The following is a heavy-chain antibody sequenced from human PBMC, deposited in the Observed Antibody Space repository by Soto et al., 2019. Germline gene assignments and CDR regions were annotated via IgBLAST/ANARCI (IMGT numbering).Heavy chain of an antibody. CDR2: ISPMFGAA. V-gene: IGHV1-69*19. D-gene: IGHD3-10*01. CDR3: AREVQVHTPAFGY. CDR1: GGTFNTYA. J-gene: IGHJ4*02. Sequence: QVQLVQSGAEMKKPGSSVKVSCQSSGGTFNTYAMNWVRQAPGQGPEWMGDISPMFGAANYAPKFQGRVTITADESTGTSYMQVSSLTSEDTALYFWAREVQVHTPAFGYWGQGTLVTVSS.